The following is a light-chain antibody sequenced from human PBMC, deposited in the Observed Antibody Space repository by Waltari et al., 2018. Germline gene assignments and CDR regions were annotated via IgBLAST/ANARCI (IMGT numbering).Light chain of an antibody. CDR1: SGDVGRYNY. Sequence: QSALTQPASVSGSPGQSITISCTGTSGDVGRYNYVSWYQHHPGKAPKLMIYKVSNRPSGVSSRFSGSKSGTPASRTISGLQADDEADYYCSSYTTSSTKVFGGGTKLTVL. CDR3: SSYTTSSTKV. CDR2: KVS. V-gene: IGLV2-14*01. J-gene: IGLJ3*02.